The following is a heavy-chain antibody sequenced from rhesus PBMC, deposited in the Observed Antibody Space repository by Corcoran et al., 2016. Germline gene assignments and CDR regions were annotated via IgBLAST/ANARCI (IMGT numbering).Heavy chain of an antibody. Sequence: QVQLQESGPGLVKPSETLPLTCAVSGASISSNSWSWIRQAPGKGLEWIGRIYGSGISTIYNPTLKSRVTLSVDTSKNQLSLKLSSVTAADTAVYYCASGLQGYYTVGTFDYWGQGVLVTVSS. CDR2: IYGSGIST. D-gene: IGHD3-28*01. J-gene: IGHJ4*01. CDR3: ASGLQGYYTVGTFDY. V-gene: IGHV4S11*01. CDR1: GASISSNS.